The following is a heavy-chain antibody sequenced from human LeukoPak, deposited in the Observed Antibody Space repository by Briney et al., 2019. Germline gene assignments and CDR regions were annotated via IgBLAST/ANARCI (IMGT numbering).Heavy chain of an antibody. CDR1: GGSFSGYY. CDR2: INHSGST. Sequence: SETLSLTCAVYGGSFSGYYWSWIRQPPGKGLEWIAEINHSGSTYYNPSLKSRVTISVDTSKNQFSLKLSSVTAADTAVYYCARRLWDYVWGSYRYGAFDIWGQGTMVTVSS. J-gene: IGHJ3*02. CDR3: ARRLWDYVWGSYRYGAFDI. V-gene: IGHV4-34*01. D-gene: IGHD3-16*02.